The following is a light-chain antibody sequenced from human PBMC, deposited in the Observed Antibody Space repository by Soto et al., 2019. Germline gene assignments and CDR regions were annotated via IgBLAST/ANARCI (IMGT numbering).Light chain of an antibody. CDR2: AAA. CDR3: AQDYNYPRV. Sequence: AIQMTQSPSSLSASVGDRVTITCRASQGIGNDLGWYQQKPGKAPKLLIYAAASLQSGVPSRFSGSGSGTDFTLTISSLQPEDFATYFCAQDYNYPRVFGPGTKVAIK. J-gene: IGKJ3*01. CDR1: QGIGND. V-gene: IGKV1-6*01.